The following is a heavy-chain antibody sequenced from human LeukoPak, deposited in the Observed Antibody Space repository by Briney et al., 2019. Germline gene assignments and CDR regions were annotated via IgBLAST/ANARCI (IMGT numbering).Heavy chain of an antibody. CDR2: ISGSGGST. V-gene: IGHV3-23*01. J-gene: IGHJ5*02. D-gene: IGHD6-13*01. CDR3: AKLSSSWYEGWFDP. CDR1: GFTFSSYE. Sequence: SGGSLRLSCAASGFTFSSYEMSWVRQAPGKGLEWVSAISGSGGSTYYADSVKGRFTISRDNSKNTLYLQMNSLRAEDTAVYYCAKLSSSWYEGWFDPWGQGTLVTVSS.